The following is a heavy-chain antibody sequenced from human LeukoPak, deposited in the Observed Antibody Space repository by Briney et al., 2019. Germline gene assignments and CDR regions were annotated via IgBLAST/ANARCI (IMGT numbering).Heavy chain of an antibody. V-gene: IGHV1-46*01. CDR2: IKLSDGST. CDR1: GFIFTNYF. CDR3: ARAVDQDFDY. D-gene: IGHD5-12*01. Sequence: ASMKVSCKASGFIFTNYFMHWVRQAPGQGLEWMGMIKLSDGSTRYAQRFQDRVTMTSDTSTTTLYMELSSLRAEYTAVYYCARAVDQDFDYWGQGTLVTVSS. J-gene: IGHJ4*02.